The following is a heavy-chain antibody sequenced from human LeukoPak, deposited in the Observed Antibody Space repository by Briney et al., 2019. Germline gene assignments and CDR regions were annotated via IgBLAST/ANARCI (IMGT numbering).Heavy chain of an antibody. J-gene: IGHJ4*02. CDR3: VRLAVTDTNY. D-gene: IGHD2-21*02. CDR2: ISGSDTST. Sequence: GGSLRLSCVVSGFTFSSYAFSWVRQGPGKGLEWVSAISGSDTSTYYADSVKGRFTISRDNAKSTVYLQMNGLRVEDTAMYYCVRLAVTDTNYWGQGSLVTVSS. CDR1: GFTFSSYA. V-gene: IGHV3-23*01.